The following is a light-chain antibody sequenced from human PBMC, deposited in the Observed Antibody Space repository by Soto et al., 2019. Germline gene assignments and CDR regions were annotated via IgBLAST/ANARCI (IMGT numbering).Light chain of an antibody. V-gene: IGKV3-20*01. Sequence: EIVFTQSPGTLSLSPGEGATLSCWAIQTVSSNYLAWYQQRPGQAPRLIIYGASSRATGIPDRFSGSGSGTDFTLTISRLEPEDFAVYYCQQYNNWPPITFGQGTRLEIK. CDR1: QTVSSNY. CDR3: QQYNNWPPIT. J-gene: IGKJ5*01. CDR2: GAS.